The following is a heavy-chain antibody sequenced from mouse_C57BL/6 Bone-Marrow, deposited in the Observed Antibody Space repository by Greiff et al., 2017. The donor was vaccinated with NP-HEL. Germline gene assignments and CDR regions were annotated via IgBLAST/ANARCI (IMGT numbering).Heavy chain of an antibody. Sequence: DVKLQESGPGLVKPSQSLSLTCSVTGYSITSGYYWNWIRQFPGNKLEWMGYISYDGSNNYNPSLKNRISITHDTSKNQFFLKLNSVTTEDTATYYCARRDYDGYYGVDYWGQGTTLTVSS. J-gene: IGHJ2*01. CDR3: ARRDYDGYYGVDY. D-gene: IGHD2-3*01. CDR2: ISYDGSN. V-gene: IGHV3-6*01. CDR1: GYSITSGYY.